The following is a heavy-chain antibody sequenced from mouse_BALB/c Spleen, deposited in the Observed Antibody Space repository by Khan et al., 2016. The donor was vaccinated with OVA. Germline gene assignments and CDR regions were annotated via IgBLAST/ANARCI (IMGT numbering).Heavy chain of an antibody. CDR2: IDPYDSET. CDR3: ARNPFAY. CDR1: GYTFTSYW. Sequence: QIQLVQSGAELVRPGASVKLSCEASGYTFTSYWMNWVKQSPEQGLEWIGRIDPYDSETHYNQNFKDKAILTVDKSSSTAYMQLSSLTSEDSAVYFCARNPFAYWGQGTLVTASA. V-gene: IGHV1-52*01. J-gene: IGHJ3*01.